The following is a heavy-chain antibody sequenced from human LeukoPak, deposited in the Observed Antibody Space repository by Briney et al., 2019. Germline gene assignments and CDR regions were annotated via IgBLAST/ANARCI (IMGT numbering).Heavy chain of an antibody. CDR3: ATICSSTSCHNYMDV. D-gene: IGHD2-2*02. CDR1: GGSFSGYY. Sequence: SETLSLTCAVYGGSFSGYYWSWIRQPPGKGLEWIGEINDSGSTSCSPSLKSRVSISVDTSKNQFSLKLSSVTAADTAVYYCATICSSTSCHNYMDVWGKGTTVTVSS. J-gene: IGHJ6*03. V-gene: IGHV4-34*01. CDR2: INDSGST.